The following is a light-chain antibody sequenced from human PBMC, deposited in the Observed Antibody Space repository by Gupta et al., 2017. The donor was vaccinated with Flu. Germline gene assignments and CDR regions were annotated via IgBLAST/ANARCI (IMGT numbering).Light chain of an antibody. CDR1: QNLTNH. CDR2: AAS. Sequence: PSSLSASVRDRVSIPCLTIQNLTNHSNPLAQKPGKAPNLPIYAASTSQSGVPSRLSGIASATDMSFTISMLPPEDYGPYYCQLNYSTPRAFGQGTKVEVK. V-gene: IGKV1-39*01. J-gene: IGKJ1*01. CDR3: QLNYSTPRA.